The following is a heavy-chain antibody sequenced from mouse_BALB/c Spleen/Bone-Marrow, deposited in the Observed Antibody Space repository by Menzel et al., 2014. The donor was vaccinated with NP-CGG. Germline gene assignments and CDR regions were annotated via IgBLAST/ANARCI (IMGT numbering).Heavy chain of an antibody. CDR2: ISSGSSTI. Sequence: EVQLAESGGGLVQPGGSRKLSCAASGFTFSSFGMHWVRQAPEKGLEWVAYISSGSSTIYYADTVMGRFTISRDNPKNTLILQMTSLMSEDTAMYYCARSGSSSGYFDYWGQGTTHTGSS. V-gene: IGHV5-17*02. CDR1: GFTFSSFG. J-gene: IGHJ2*01. CDR3: ARSGSSSGYFDY. D-gene: IGHD1-1*01.